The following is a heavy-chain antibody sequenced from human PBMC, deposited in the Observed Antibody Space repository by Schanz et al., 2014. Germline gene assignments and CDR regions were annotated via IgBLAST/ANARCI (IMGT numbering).Heavy chain of an antibody. CDR3: ARDSRPNYDFLTAYYSIDY. CDR2: ISSSGSYI. J-gene: IGHJ4*02. CDR1: GFTFRDYY. Sequence: QVQLVESGGGVVQPGGSLRLSCAASGFTFRDYYMSWIRQAPGKGLEWVSSISSSGSYIHYADSVKGRFTISRDNAKNTLYLQMNSLRAEDTAVYYCARDSRPNYDFLTAYYSIDYWGRGTLVTVSS. V-gene: IGHV3-11*06. D-gene: IGHD3-9*01.